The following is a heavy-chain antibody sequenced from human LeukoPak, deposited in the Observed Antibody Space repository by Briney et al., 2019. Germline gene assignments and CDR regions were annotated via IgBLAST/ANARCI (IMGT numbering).Heavy chain of an antibody. CDR1: GGSFNSYV. CDR2: IIPILNVA. D-gene: IGHD3-10*01. V-gene: IGHV1-69*04. CDR3: ARVWFGEFHY. Sequence: SVKVSCKASGGSFNSYVITWVRQAPGQGLEWMGRIIPILNVANFAQKFQGRVTITADKSTNTAHMELSSLRSEDTAVYYCARVWFGEFHYWGQGTLVTVSS. J-gene: IGHJ4*02.